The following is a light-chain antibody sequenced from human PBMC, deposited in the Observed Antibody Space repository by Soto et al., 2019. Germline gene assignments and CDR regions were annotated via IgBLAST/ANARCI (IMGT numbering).Light chain of an antibody. CDR2: EDS. J-gene: IGLJ3*02. CDR1: SSDVGSYNL. Sequence: QSALTQPASVSGSPGQSITISCTGTSSDVGSYNLVSWYQQHPGKAPKLMIYEDSKRPSGVSNRFFGSKSGNTASLTLSGLQAEDEADYFCCSYARGSTLVFGGGTKLTVL. CDR3: CSYARGSTLV. V-gene: IGLV2-23*01.